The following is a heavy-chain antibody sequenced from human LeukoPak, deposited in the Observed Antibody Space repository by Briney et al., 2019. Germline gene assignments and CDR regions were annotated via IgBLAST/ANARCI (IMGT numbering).Heavy chain of an antibody. CDR2: ISSSSSYI. J-gene: IGHJ4*02. Sequence: GGSLRLSCAASGLTFSSYEMNWVRQAPGKGLEWVSSISSSSSYIYYADSVKGRFTISRDNAKNSLYLQMNSLRAEDTAVYYCAGRRTTGTAAQDYWGQGTLVTVSS. CDR1: GLTFSSYE. V-gene: IGHV3-21*01. D-gene: IGHD1-1*01. CDR3: AGRRTTGTAAQDY.